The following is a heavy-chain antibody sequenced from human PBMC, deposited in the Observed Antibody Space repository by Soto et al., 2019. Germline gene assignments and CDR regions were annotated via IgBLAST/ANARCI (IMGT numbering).Heavy chain of an antibody. Sequence: QVQLVESGGGVVQPGRSLRLSCAASGFTFSSYGMHWVRQAPGKGLEWVAVISYDGSNKYYADSVKGRFTISRDNSKNPLYLQINILRAEDTAVYYCAKGPASHWYLDFWGRGTLVTVSS. D-gene: IGHD2-2*01. J-gene: IGHJ2*01. V-gene: IGHV3-30*18. CDR2: ISYDGSNK. CDR1: GFTFSSYG. CDR3: AKGPASHWYLDF.